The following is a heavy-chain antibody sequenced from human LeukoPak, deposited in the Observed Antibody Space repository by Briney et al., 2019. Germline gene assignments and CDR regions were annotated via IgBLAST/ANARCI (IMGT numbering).Heavy chain of an antibody. CDR3: ARDRRIENPLLYDSRWFDP. V-gene: IGHV4-4*07. D-gene: IGHD2-2*02. Sequence: SETLSLTCTVSGGSITSYYWSWIRQPAGKGLEWIGHIYTSGTTNYNPSLKRRVTMSVDTSTNQCSLKLSSVTAADTAVYYCARDRRIENPLLYDSRWFDPWGQGTLVTVSS. CDR2: IYTSGTT. CDR1: GGSITSYY. J-gene: IGHJ5*02.